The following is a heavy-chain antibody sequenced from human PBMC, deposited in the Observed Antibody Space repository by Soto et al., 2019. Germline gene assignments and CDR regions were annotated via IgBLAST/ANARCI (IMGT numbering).Heavy chain of an antibody. V-gene: IGHV1-69*01. CDR3: ARDRPSIVVVPADIVDYYGMAV. J-gene: IGHJ6*02. Sequence: QVQLVQSGAEVKKPGSSVKVSCKASGGTFSSYAISWVRQAPGQGLEWMGVIIPIFGTANYAQKFQGRVTITADESTSTAYMALSSLRSEDTAVYYCARDRPSIVVVPADIVDYYGMAVWGQGTTVTFSS. D-gene: IGHD2-2*02. CDR1: GGTFSSYA. CDR2: IIPIFGTA.